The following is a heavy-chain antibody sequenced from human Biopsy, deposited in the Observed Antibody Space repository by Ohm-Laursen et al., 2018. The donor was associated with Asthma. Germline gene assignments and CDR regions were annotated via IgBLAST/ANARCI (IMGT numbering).Heavy chain of an antibody. CDR2: IYYSGST. CDR3: ARASYDILTGYYNYFDY. D-gene: IGHD3-9*01. V-gene: IGHV4-61*05. J-gene: IGHJ4*02. CDR1: GGSMSSSSYY. Sequence: SETLSLTCAVSGGSMSSSSYYWGWIRQPPGKGLEWIGYIYYSGSTNYNPSLKSRVTISVDTSKNQFSLKLSSVTAADTAVYYCARASYDILTGYYNYFDYWGQGTLVTVSS.